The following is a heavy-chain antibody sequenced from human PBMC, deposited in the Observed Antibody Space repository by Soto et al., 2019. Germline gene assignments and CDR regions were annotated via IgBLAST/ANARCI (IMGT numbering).Heavy chain of an antibody. J-gene: IGHJ4*02. V-gene: IGHV3-23*01. CDR2: ISGSGFST. D-gene: IGHD1-1*01. CDR3: AKDICGGNCYLDY. CDR1: GLTFDNYA. Sequence: PGGSLRLSCAASGLTFDNYAMSWVRQAPGKGLEWVSSISGSGFSTCYADSVKGRFTISRDNSKNTLFLQMDSLRAEDTAVYFCAKDICGGNCYLDYWGQGTLVTVSS.